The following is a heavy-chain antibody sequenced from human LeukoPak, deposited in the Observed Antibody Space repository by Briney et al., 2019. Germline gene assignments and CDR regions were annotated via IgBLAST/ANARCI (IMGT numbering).Heavy chain of an antibody. D-gene: IGHD3-10*01. Sequence: ASVKVSCKASGYTFTGYYMHWVRQAPGQGLEWMGWINPNSGGTNYAQKFQGRVTMTRDTSISTAYMELSRLRSDDTAVYYCARDLTSGLLWFRELSLDYWGQGTLVTVSS. V-gene: IGHV1-2*02. CDR2: INPNSGGT. CDR1: GYTFTGYY. CDR3: ARDLTSGLLWFRELSLDY. J-gene: IGHJ4*02.